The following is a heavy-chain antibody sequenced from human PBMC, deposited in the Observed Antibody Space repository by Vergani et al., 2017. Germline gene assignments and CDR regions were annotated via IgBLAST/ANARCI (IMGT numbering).Heavy chain of an antibody. CDR3: ARGGYGYCSSASCFDY. CDR2: IYYSGTT. V-gene: IGHV4-59*01. J-gene: IGHJ4*02. Sequence: QVQLQESGPGLVKPSETLSITCTVSGGSISNYYWSWIRQPPGKGLEWIGYIYYSGTTEYNPSLKSRVTISADTSKNQFSLRLNSLTAADTAVYYCARGGYGYCSSASCFDYWGQGTLVTVSS. D-gene: IGHD2-2*03. CDR1: GGSISNYY.